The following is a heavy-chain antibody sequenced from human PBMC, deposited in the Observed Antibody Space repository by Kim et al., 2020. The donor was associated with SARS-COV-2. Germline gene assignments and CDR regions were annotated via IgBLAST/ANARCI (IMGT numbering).Heavy chain of an antibody. CDR2: IKSKTDGGTT. CDR1: GFTFSNAW. D-gene: IGHD3-3*01. J-gene: IGHJ6*02. V-gene: IGHV3-15*01. CDR3: TTDRPDIWSGYYSLWGLGYFYGMDV. Sequence: GGSLRLSCAASGFTFSNAWMSWVRQAPGKGLEWVGRIKSKTDGGTTDYAAPVKGSFTISRDDSKNKLYLQMNSLKTEDTAVYCCTTDRPDIWSGYYSLWGLGYFYGMDVGGQGTTVTVSS.